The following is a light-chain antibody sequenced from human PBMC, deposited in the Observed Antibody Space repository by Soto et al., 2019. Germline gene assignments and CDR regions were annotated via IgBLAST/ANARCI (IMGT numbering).Light chain of an antibody. V-gene: IGKV3-15*01. CDR1: QSVSSS. Sequence: EIMMTQSPATLSVSPGERATLSCRARQSVSSSLAWYQQKPGQAPRLLIYGASTRATGIPARFSGSGSGTEFTLTIDILQSEDFAVYYCQQYNNWWTFGQGTKVPIK. CDR2: GAS. J-gene: IGKJ1*01. CDR3: QQYNNWWT.